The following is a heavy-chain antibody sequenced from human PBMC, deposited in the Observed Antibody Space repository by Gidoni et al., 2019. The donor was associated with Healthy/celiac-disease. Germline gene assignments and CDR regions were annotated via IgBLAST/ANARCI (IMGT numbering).Heavy chain of an antibody. V-gene: IGHV3-23*01. Sequence: GFTFSSYAMSWVRQATGKGREWVSAISGSGGSTYYADSVKGRFTISRDNSKNTLYLQMNSLRAEDTAVYYCAKDREWGTSSSWDAGYYYYGMDVWGQGTTVTVSS. CDR1: GFTFSSYA. D-gene: IGHD6-13*01. J-gene: IGHJ6*02. CDR2: ISGSGGST. CDR3: AKDREWGTSSSWDAGYYYYGMDV.